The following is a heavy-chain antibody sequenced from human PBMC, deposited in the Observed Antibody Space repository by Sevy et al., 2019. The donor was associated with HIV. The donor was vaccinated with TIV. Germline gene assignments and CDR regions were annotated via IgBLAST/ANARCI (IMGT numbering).Heavy chain of an antibody. CDR2: ISGGGGST. V-gene: IGHV3-23*01. J-gene: IGHJ4*02. CDR1: GFTFSSYA. CDR3: TKVAYYYDSSGREDGFDY. Sequence: GGSLRLSCAASGFTFSSYAMSWVRQAPGKGLEWVSAISGGGGSTYYADSVKGRVTISRDNSKNTRYLQMNSLRAEDTAVYYCTKVAYYYDSSGREDGFDYWGQGTLVTVSS. D-gene: IGHD3-22*01.